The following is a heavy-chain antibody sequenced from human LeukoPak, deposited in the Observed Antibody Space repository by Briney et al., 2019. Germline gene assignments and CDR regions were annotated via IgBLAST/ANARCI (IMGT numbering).Heavy chain of an antibody. J-gene: IGHJ5*02. CDR2: INHSGST. Sequence: PSETLSLTCAVYGGSFSGYYWSWIRQPPGKGLEWIGEINHSGSTNYNPSPKSRVTISVDTSKNQFSLKLSSVTAADTAVYYCARRRAAMVRTNNWFDPWGQGTLVTVSS. D-gene: IGHD3-10*01. CDR3: ARRRAAMVRTNNWFDP. V-gene: IGHV4-34*01. CDR1: GGSFSGYY.